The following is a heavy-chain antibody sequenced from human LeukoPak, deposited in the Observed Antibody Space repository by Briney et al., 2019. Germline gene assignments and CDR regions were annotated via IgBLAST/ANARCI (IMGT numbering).Heavy chain of an antibody. CDR2: TSIDESTK. CDR1: GFIFRDYV. D-gene: IGHD5-12*01. V-gene: IGHV3-30-3*01. Sequence: PGGSLRLSCAASGFIFRDYVMNWVRQAPGKGLEWVAVTSIDESTKHYADSVQGRFTISRDNSKNTLYLHINSLRAEDTAVYFCARDAGWLRSFDYWGQGTLVTVSS. CDR3: ARDAGWLRSFDY. J-gene: IGHJ4*02.